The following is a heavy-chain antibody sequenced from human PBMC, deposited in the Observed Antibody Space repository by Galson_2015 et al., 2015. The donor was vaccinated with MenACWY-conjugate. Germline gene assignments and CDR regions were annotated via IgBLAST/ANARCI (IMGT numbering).Heavy chain of an antibody. CDR3: SRGYVLCIYFRD. D-gene: IGHD2-8*01. Sequence: SLRLSCAVSGFSVTDNCLSWVRQAPGKGPEWIAMVDRVGATIYADSVRGRFTVYRDNFKNTGILQMNSLRAEDTDVYRCSRGYVLCIYFRDWGQGAQVPFSS. CDR2: VDRVGAT. J-gene: IGHJ4*02. V-gene: IGHV3-53*01. CDR1: GFSVTDNC.